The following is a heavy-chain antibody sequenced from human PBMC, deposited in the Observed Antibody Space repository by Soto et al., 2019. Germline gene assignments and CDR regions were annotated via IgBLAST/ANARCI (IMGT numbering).Heavy chain of an antibody. D-gene: IGHD2-15*01. CDR3: VHLYCSGGSCYSTGFDY. V-gene: IGHV2-5*02. CDR2: IYWDDDK. J-gene: IGHJ4*02. CDR1: GFSLSTSGVG. Sequence: QITLKESGPTLVKPTQTLTLTCTFSGFSLSTSGVGVGWIRQPPGKALEWLALIYWDDDKRYSPSLKSRLTITKDSSKTKVVLTMNNMDPVHTATCYCVHLYCSGGSCYSTGFDYWGQRTLVTVSS.